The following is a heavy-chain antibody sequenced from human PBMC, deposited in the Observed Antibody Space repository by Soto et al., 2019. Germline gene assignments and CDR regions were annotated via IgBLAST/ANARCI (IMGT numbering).Heavy chain of an antibody. Sequence: EGSLRLSCAASGFTFSSYGMHWVRQAPGKGLEWVAVISYDGSNKYYADSVKGRFTISRDNSKNTLYLQMNSLRAEDTAVYYCAKGGIAVAGRGYWGQGTLVTVSS. V-gene: IGHV3-30*18. CDR2: ISYDGSNK. CDR1: GFTFSSYG. D-gene: IGHD6-19*01. J-gene: IGHJ4*02. CDR3: AKGGIAVAGRGY.